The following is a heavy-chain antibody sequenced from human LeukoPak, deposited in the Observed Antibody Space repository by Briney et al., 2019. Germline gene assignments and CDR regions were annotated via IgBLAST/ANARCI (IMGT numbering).Heavy chain of an antibody. D-gene: IGHD3-3*01. J-gene: IGHJ4*02. CDR3: VRDFDFWSGDSIFDY. Sequence: GGSLRLSCAASGFNFSTYAMHWVRQAPDKGLEWVAVILYVGSNKYYADTVKGRFTISRDNSKNTLYMQMNSLRAEDTAVYYCVRDFDFWSGDSIFDYWGQGTLVTVSS. V-gene: IGHV3-30-3*01. CDR2: ILYVGSNK. CDR1: GFNFSTYA.